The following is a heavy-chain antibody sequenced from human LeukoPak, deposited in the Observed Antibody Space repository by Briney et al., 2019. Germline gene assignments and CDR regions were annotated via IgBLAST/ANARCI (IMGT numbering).Heavy chain of an antibody. CDR1: GDSINSYY. V-gene: IGHV4-59*01. CDR3: ARDLNHGFNYYYYGLEV. CDR2: IYFSGNT. D-gene: IGHD3-9*01. Sequence: PSETLSLTCTVSGDSINSYYWSWIRRPPGKGLEWIGYIYFSGNTKYNPSLENRVTISVDRSKSQFYLTLRSVTAADTAVYFCARDLNHGFNYYYYGLEVWGQGTTVTVSS. J-gene: IGHJ6*02.